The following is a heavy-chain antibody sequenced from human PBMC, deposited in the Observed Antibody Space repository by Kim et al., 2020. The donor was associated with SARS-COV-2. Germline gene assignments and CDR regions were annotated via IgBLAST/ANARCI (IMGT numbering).Heavy chain of an antibody. D-gene: IGHD3-22*01. Sequence: GGSLRLSCAASGFTFSSYSMNWVRQAPGKGLEWVSSISSSSSYIYYADSVKGRFTISRDNAKNSLYLQMNSLRAEDTAVYYCAREEVRYYYDSSGYPDYWGQGTLVTVSS. V-gene: IGHV3-21*01. CDR2: ISSSSSYI. CDR3: AREEVRYYYDSSGYPDY. CDR1: GFTFSSYS. J-gene: IGHJ4*02.